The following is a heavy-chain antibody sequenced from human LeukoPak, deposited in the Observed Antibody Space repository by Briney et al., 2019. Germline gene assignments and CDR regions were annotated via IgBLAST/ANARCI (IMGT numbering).Heavy chain of an antibody. CDR2: IYTSGST. D-gene: IGHD6-13*01. CDR3: ARDTHEWKYSSSWYKNYYYYMDV. Sequence: SETLSLTCTVSGGSISSYDWSWIRQPAGKGLEWIGRIYTSGSTNYNPSLKSRVTMSVDTSKNQFSLKLSSVTAADTAVYYCARDTHEWKYSSSWYKNYYYYMDVWGKGTTVTVSS. J-gene: IGHJ6*03. CDR1: GGSISSYD. V-gene: IGHV4-4*07.